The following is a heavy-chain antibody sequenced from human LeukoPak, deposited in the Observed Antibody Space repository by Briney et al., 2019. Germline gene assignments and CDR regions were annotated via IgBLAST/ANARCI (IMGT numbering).Heavy chain of an antibody. D-gene: IGHD3-3*01. CDR1: GGSFSGYY. CDR2: INHSGST. CDR3: ARVVITIFGVVIISRFDY. V-gene: IGHV4-34*01. Sequence: TSETLSLTCAVYGGSFSGYYWSWIRQPPGKGLEWIGEINHSGSTNYNPSLKSRVTISVDTSKNQFSLKLSSVTAADTAVYYCARVVITIFGVVIISRFDYWGQGTLVTVSS. J-gene: IGHJ4*02.